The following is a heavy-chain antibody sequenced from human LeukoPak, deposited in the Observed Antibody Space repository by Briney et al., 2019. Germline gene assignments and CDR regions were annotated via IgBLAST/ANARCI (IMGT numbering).Heavy chain of an antibody. J-gene: IGHJ3*02. V-gene: IGHV4-59*08. CDR3: ASLPKYGNALKAFDI. D-gene: IGHD6-6*01. CDR1: GGSISNYY. Sequence: PSETLSLTCTVSGGSISNYYWSWIRQPPGKGLEWIGYIYYSGSTNYNPSLKSRVTISVDTSKNQFSVKLNSVTAADTAVYYCASLPKYGNALKAFDIWGQGTWVAVSS. CDR2: IYYSGST.